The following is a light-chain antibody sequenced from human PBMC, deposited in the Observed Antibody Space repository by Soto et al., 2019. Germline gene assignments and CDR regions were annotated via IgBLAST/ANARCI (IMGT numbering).Light chain of an antibody. V-gene: IGKV3-15*01. CDR3: QPYNNWPLT. Sequence: EIVMTQSPATPSVSPGERATLSCRASQSVSSKYLAWYQHKPGQAPRLVIYDTSTRATGVPTRFSGSRSGAEFTLTINSLQSEDFAVYYCQPYNNWPLTFGGGTKVDIK. CDR1: QSVSSKY. J-gene: IGKJ4*01. CDR2: DTS.